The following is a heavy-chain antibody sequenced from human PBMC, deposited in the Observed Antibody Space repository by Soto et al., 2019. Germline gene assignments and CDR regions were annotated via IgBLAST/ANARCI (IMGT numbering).Heavy chain of an antibody. CDR1: GFTFSSYA. CDR3: ARGLRIRRRDIVVVVAATNHYYYYYMDV. V-gene: IGHV3-23*01. J-gene: IGHJ6*03. Sequence: GGSLRLSCAASGFTFSSYAMSWVRQAPGKGLEWVSAISGSGGSTYYADSVKGRFTISRDNSKNTVYLEMSSLRSEDTAVYYCARGLRIRRRDIVVVVAATNHYYYYYMDVWGKGTTVTVSS. CDR2: ISGSGGST. D-gene: IGHD2-15*01.